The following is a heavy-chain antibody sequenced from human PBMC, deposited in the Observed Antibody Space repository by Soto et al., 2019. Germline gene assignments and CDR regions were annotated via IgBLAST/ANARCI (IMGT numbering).Heavy chain of an antibody. CDR1: GYTFTSYA. J-gene: IGHJ4*02. CDR3: GRNLGVSPDY. V-gene: IGHV1-3*01. CDR2: INAGNGNT. D-gene: IGHD3-3*01. Sequence: QVQLVQSGAEVKKPGASVKVSCKASGYTFTSYAMHWVRQAPGKRLEWMGWINAGNGNTKHSQKFQGRVSITKDTSVSTADMDLSSLRSEDTAVYCWGRNLGVSPDYWGQVTLVTVSS.